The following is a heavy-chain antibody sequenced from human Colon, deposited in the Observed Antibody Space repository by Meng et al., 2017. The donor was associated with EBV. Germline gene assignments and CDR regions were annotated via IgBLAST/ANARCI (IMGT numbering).Heavy chain of an antibody. CDR2: MDDSWSA. CDR3: AYYFVGRGGTGS. CDR1: GGSVSSNDYH. Sequence: VHLTESVHVLVTPSATRYAPCAVAGGSVSSNDYHWSLLRQPPGKGLECIGCMDDSWSAKSTPSLNSRVTISIDTTRNHFVLKLTSVTAADTAVYYCAYYFVGRGGTGSWGQGTLVTVSS. D-gene: IGHD2-8*02. V-gene: IGHV4-61*03. J-gene: IGHJ5*02.